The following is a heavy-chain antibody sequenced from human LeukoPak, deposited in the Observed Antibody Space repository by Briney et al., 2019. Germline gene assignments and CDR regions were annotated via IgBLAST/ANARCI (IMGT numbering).Heavy chain of an antibody. CDR3: ARRGYSGYDLIVDY. V-gene: IGHV1-8*01. J-gene: IGHJ4*02. CDR2: MNPNSGNT. Sequence: ASVEVSCKASGCTFTSYDINWVRQATGQGLEWMGWMNPNSGNTGYAQKFQGRVTMTRNTSISTAYMELSCLRSEDTAVYYCARRGYSGYDLIVDYWGQGTLVTVSS. D-gene: IGHD5-12*01. CDR1: GCTFTSYD.